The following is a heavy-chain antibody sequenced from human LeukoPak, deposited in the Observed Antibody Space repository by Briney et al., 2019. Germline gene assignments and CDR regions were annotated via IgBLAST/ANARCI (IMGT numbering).Heavy chain of an antibody. CDR1: GFTFSSYA. J-gene: IGHJ2*01. Sequence: GGSLRLSCTTSGFTFSSYAMTWVRQAPGKGLEWVSSISGSGDSTYYADSVKGRFTISRDNSKNTLYLQVNSLRAEDTAVYYCACSGYCSGGSCYLRYWYFDLWGRGTLVTVSS. CDR2: ISGSGDST. CDR3: ACSGYCSGGSCYLRYWYFDL. D-gene: IGHD2-15*01. V-gene: IGHV3-23*01.